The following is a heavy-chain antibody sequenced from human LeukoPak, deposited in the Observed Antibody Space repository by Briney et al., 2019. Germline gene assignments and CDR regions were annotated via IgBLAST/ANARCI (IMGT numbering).Heavy chain of an antibody. J-gene: IGHJ5*02. CDR3: ARGGGYYYDSSGYSNWFDP. CDR1: GYTFTSYD. V-gene: IGHV1-8*01. CDR2: MNPNSGNT. D-gene: IGHD3-22*01. Sequence: WASVTVSCKASGYTFTSYDINWVRQATGQGLEWMGWMNPNSGNTGYAQKFQGRVTMTRNTSISTAYMELSSLRSEDTAMYYCARGGGYYYDSSGYSNWFDPWGQGTLVTVSS.